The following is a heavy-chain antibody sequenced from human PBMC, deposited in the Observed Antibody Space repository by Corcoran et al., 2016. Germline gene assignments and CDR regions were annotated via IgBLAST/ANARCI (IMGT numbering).Heavy chain of an antibody. CDR1: GYTFTSYY. CDR3: ARTDGTGKGGDCWSGYYYALKS. CDR2: INPSGGST. J-gene: IGHJ5*02. D-gene: IGHD3-3*01. V-gene: IGHV1-46*01. Sequence: QVQLVQSGAEVKKPGASVKVSCKASGYTFTSYYMHWVRQAPGQGLEWMGIINPSGGSTSYAQKFQGRVTMTRDTSTSTVYMELSSLRSEDTAVYYCARTDGTGKGGDCWSGYYYALKSWGQGTLVTVSS.